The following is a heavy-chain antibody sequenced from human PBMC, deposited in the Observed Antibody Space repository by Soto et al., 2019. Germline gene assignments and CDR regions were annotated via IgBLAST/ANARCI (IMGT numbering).Heavy chain of an antibody. CDR2: IYPGDSDT. V-gene: IGHV5-51*01. CDR3: AKTAACGKNSYGMDV. J-gene: IGHJ6*02. Sequence: GGSPKIYRKGSGYRFTSQWIGPAPHLPGKGLEWMGIIYPGDSDTRYSPSFQGQVTISADKSISTAYLQWSSLKASDTAMYYGAKTAACGKNSYGMDVWGQGTTITVS. D-gene: IGHD6-13*01. CDR1: GYRFTSQW.